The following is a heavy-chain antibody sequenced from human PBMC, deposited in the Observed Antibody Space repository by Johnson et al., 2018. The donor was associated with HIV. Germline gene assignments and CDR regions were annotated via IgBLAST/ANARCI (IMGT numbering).Heavy chain of an antibody. CDR3: AKGLGRAAAGTRNAFDI. CDR1: GFTFSSYA. CDR2: ISYDGSNK. D-gene: IGHD6-13*01. J-gene: IGHJ3*02. V-gene: IGHV3-30*04. Sequence: QVQLVESGGGLIQPGGSLRLSCAASGFTFSSYAMHWVRQAPGKGLEWVAVISYDGSNKYYADSVKGRFTISRDNSKNTLYLQMNSLRAEETAVYYCAKGLGRAAAGTRNAFDIWGQGTMVTVSS.